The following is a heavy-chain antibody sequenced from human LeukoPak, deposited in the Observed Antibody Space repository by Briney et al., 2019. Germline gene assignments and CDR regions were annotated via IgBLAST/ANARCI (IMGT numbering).Heavy chain of an antibody. V-gene: IGHV4-59*01. CDR3: ARGRGGDVVVIAPCYFDY. CDR1: GGSISSYY. CDR2: IYYSGST. D-gene: IGHD2-21*01. Sequence: SETLSLTCTVSGGSISSYYWSWIRQPPGKGLEWIGYIYYSGSTNYNPSLKSRVTITVDTSKNQFSLKLSSVTAADTAVYYCARGRGGDVVVIAPCYFDYWGQGTLVTVSS. J-gene: IGHJ4*02.